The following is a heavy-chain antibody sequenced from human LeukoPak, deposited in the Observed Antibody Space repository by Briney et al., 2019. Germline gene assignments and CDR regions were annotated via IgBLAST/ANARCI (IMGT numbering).Heavy chain of an antibody. V-gene: IGHV3-33*06. Sequence: GGSMSLSCPASGSTFSSYGMHWVRQAPGKGLEWVAVIWYDGSNKYYADSVKGRFTISRDNSKNTLYLQMNSLRAEDTAVYYCAKDLWSSGHNWFDPWGQGTLVTVSS. D-gene: IGHD3-22*01. J-gene: IGHJ5*02. CDR3: AKDLWSSGHNWFDP. CDR1: GSTFSSYG. CDR2: IWYDGSNK.